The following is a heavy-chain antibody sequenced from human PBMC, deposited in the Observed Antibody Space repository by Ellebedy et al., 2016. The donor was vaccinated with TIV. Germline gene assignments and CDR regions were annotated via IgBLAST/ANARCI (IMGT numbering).Heavy chain of an antibody. CDR2: ISPSGDST. V-gene: IGHV1-46*01. CDR1: GYTFTNYW. CDR3: VREEAAMTRFDY. J-gene: IGHJ4*02. D-gene: IGHD5-18*01. Sequence: ASVKVSCKASGYTFTNYWMHWVRQAPGQGLEWMGIISPSGDSTSYAQKFQGRVSVTRDTSTSTVSLELSSLRSDDTAVYYCVREEAAMTRFDYWGQGTLVTVSS.